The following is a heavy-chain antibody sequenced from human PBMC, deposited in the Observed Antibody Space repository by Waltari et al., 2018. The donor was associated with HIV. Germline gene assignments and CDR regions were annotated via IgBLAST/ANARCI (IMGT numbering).Heavy chain of an antibody. CDR2: INIDGRTI. CDR1: GLRVTNYW. J-gene: IGHJ4*02. V-gene: IGHV3-74*01. D-gene: IGHD3-3*01. CDR3: SRDTFGEYDF. Sequence: EVQLVQSVGGLIKPGGSLRLSCAASGLRVTNYWMHWVRQSPGKGLVWVSRINIDGRTIDYADSVKGRFTISRDSAKNTLSLQMNSLREEDTAVYYCSRDTFGEYDFWGQGALVTVSS.